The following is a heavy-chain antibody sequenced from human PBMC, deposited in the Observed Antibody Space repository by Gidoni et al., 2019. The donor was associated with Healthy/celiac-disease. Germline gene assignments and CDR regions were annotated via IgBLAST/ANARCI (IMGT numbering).Heavy chain of an antibody. D-gene: IGHD3-22*01. Sequence: EVPLLESGGGLVQPGGSLRLSCAASGFTFSSYAMSWVRQAPGKGLEWVSAISGSGGSTYYADSVKGRFTISRDNSKNTLYLQMNSLRAEDTAVYYCAKDTYDSSGYYEAGLGFDYWGQGTLVTVSS. V-gene: IGHV3-23*01. CDR3: AKDTYDSSGYYEAGLGFDY. J-gene: IGHJ4*02. CDR2: ISGSGGST. CDR1: GFTFSSYA.